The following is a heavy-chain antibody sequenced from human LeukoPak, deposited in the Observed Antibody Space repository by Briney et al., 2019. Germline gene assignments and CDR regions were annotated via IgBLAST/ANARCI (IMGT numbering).Heavy chain of an antibody. CDR1: GFTFTSSD. V-gene: IGHV1-58*01. CDR2: IVVGSGNT. CDR3: AAGMVLLGSRSPYFDY. Sequence: SVKVSCKASGFTFTSSDVQWVREARGQRLEWIGWIVVGSGNTNHAQKFQERVTITRDMSTSTAYMELSSLRSEDTAVYYCAAGMVLLGSRSPYFDYWGQGTLVTVSS. J-gene: IGHJ4*02. D-gene: IGHD2-15*01.